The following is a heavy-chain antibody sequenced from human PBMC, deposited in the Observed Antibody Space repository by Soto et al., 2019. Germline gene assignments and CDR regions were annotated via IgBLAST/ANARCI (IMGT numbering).Heavy chain of an antibody. CDR1: GFTFSSYA. V-gene: IGHV3-23*01. CDR2: ISGTGGST. D-gene: IGHD6-6*01. J-gene: IGHJ4*02. CDR3: AKDRSIFNSDGGGFDN. Sequence: AQLLESGGGLVQPGGYLRLSCAASGFTFSSYAMSWVRQAPGKGLEWVSGISGTGGSTYYADSVKGRFTISRDNSKNTLYLQMSSLRAGDTALYYCAKDRSIFNSDGGGFDNWGQGTLVTVSS.